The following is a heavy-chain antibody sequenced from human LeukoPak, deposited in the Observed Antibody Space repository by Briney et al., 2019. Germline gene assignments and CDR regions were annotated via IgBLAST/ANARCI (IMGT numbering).Heavy chain of an antibody. CDR2: ISSNGGST. J-gene: IGHJ4*02. D-gene: IGHD3-3*01. CDR1: GFTFSSYA. V-gene: IGHV3-64*01. CDR3: ARGVGYYDFWSGYHDY. Sequence: GGSLRLSCAASGFTFSSYAMHWVRQAPGKGLVYVSAISSNGGSTYYANSVKGRFTISRDNSKNTLYLQMGSLRAEDMAVYYCARGVGYYDFWSGYHDYWGQGTLVTVSS.